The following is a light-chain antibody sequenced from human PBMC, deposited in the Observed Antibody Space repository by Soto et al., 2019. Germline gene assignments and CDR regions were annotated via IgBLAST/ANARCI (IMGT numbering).Light chain of an antibody. J-gene: IGKJ4*01. CDR3: QQYNNWPRL. Sequence: EIVMTQSPATLSVSPGERATISCRASQSVSSNLAWYQQKPGQAPRLLIYGASTRATGIPARFSGSGSGTEFTLTISSLQSEDVAVYYCQQYNNWPRLFGGGTKVEIK. CDR1: QSVSSN. CDR2: GAS. V-gene: IGKV3-15*01.